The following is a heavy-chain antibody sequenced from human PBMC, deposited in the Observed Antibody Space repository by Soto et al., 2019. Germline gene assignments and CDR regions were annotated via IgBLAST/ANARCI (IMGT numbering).Heavy chain of an antibody. CDR3: ARAGGSQQLNY. CDR1: GFTFSSYE. CDR2: VSSSGSTI. J-gene: IGHJ4*02. Sequence: GGSLRLSCAASGFTFSSYEMNWVRQAPGKGLEWVPYVSSSGSTIYYADSVKGRFTISRDNAKNSLYLQMNSLRAEDTAVYYCARAGGSQQLNYWGQGTLVTVSS. D-gene: IGHD6-13*01. V-gene: IGHV3-48*03.